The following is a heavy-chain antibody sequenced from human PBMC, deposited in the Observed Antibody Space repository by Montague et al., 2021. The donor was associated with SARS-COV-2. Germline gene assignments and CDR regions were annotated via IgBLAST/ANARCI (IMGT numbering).Heavy chain of an antibody. Sequence: SETLSLTCTVSGYSINSGYHWGCIRQPPGKGLEWFGSFYHGASTYYNTPLKSRVTIAGDTTKNHSSLLLSSVTAAATAVYYCARAAMNTVTNSDYWGQGTLVTVSS. CDR2: FYHGAST. V-gene: IGHV4-38-2*02. D-gene: IGHD4-17*01. J-gene: IGHJ4*02. CDR1: GYSINSGYH. CDR3: ARAAMNTVTNSDY.